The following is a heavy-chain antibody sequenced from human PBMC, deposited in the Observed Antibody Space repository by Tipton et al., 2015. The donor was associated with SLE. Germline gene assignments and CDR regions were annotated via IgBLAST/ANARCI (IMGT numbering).Heavy chain of an antibody. J-gene: IGHJ4*02. CDR3: ARVPGGGLVTFGRAFGGAPDY. Sequence: GLVKPSETLSLTCTVSGGSISSGNSYWNWIRQPAGKGLEWIGHIYTTGSTNYNPSLESRVTIAVDTSKNQFSLGLTSVTAADTAGYYCARVPGGGLVTFGRAFGGAPDYWGQGTLVTVSS. V-gene: IGHV4-61*02. CDR1: GGSISSGNSY. CDR2: IYTTGST. D-gene: IGHD3-16*01.